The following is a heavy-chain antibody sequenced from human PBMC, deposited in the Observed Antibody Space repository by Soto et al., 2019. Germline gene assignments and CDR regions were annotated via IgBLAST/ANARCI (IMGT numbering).Heavy chain of an antibody. D-gene: IGHD6-13*01. CDR2: ISGSGGST. V-gene: IGHV3-23*01. CDR1: GFTFSSYA. Sequence: EVQLLESGGGLVQPGGSLRLSCAASGFTFSSYAMSWVRQAPGKGLDWVSAISGSGGSTYYADSVKGRFTISRDNSKNMWYLQMNSLRAEDTAVYYCAKEGSLTAALDYGGQGTLVTVSS. CDR3: AKEGSLTAALDY. J-gene: IGHJ4*02.